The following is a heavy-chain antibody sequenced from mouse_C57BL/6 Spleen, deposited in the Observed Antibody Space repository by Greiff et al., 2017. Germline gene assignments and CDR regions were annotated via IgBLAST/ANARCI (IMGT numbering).Heavy chain of an antibody. D-gene: IGHD4-1*02. Sequence: QVQLKESGAELVRPGTSVKMSCKASGYTFTNYWIGWAKQRPGHGLEWIGDIYPGGGYTNYNEKFKGKATLTADKSSSTAYMQFSSRTSEDAAIYYCASRQLGELDYWGQGTTLTVSS. CDR3: ASRQLGELDY. V-gene: IGHV1-63*01. J-gene: IGHJ2*01. CDR2: IYPGGGYT. CDR1: GYTFTNYW.